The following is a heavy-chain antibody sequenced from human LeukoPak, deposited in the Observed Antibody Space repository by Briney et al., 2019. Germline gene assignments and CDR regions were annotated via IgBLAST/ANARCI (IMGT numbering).Heavy chain of an antibody. V-gene: IGHV4-59*08. CDR3: ARWSGSVTARNYYYYMDV. J-gene: IGHJ6*03. CDR1: GGSISGYY. CDR2: IYYSGST. D-gene: IGHD6-6*01. Sequence: SETLSLTCTVSGGSISGYYWSWIRQPPGKGLEWIGYIYYSGSTNYSPSLKSRVTMSVDTSKNQFSLKLTSVTAADTAVYYCARWSGSVTARNYYYYMDVWGEGPTVTVSS.